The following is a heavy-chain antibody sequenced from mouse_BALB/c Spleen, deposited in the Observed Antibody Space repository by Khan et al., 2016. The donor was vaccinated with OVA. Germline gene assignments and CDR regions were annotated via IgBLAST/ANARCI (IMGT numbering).Heavy chain of an antibody. D-gene: IGHD6-1*01. J-gene: IGHJ3*01. CDR2: IFPGSDTP. CDR1: GYTFTDYI. Sequence: QVRLQQSGPELVKPGASLKVSCKASGYTFTDYIIGWVKQSTRQGLEWIGDIFPGSDTPYYNEKFKDKATLTVDKSANTAYMQLSSLTSDEAAFYFCARGGYSAFAYWGQGTLGTVSA. V-gene: IGHV1-77*01. CDR3: ARGGYSAFAY.